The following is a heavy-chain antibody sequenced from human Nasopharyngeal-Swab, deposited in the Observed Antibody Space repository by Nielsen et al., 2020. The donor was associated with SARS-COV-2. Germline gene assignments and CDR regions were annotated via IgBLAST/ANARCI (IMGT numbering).Heavy chain of an antibody. V-gene: IGHV3-33*03. CDR2: IWYDGTNQ. CDR3: AITRAWQHWYFDI. D-gene: IGHD5-12*01. CDR1: GFTFSSYG. J-gene: IGHJ2*01. Sequence: GESLKISCAASGFTFSSYGMHWVRQAPGKGLEWVAVIWYDGTNQYYADSVKGRFTISRDNANNSLYLQMNSLRAEDTAVYYCAITRAWQHWYFDIWGLGTLVTVSS.